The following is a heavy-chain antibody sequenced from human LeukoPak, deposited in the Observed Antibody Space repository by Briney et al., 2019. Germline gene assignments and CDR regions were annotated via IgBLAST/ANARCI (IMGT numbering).Heavy chain of an antibody. V-gene: IGHV4-59*08. D-gene: IGHD3-10*01. CDR2: VYYSGST. CDR3: ARRRAVPGHYYFDY. J-gene: IGHJ4*02. CDR1: GGSISDYY. Sequence: SETLSLTCPIYGGSISDYYWSWIRQPPGKGLEWIGYVYYSGSTKYNPSLNSRVTISSDTSMKQLSLKVTSVTAADTAVYYCARRRAVPGHYYFDYWGQGILVTVSS.